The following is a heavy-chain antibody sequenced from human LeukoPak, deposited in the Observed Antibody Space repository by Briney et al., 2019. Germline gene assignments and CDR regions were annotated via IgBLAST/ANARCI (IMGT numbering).Heavy chain of an antibody. Sequence: GGSLRLSCAASGFTFSSYGMHWVRQAPGKGLEWVAVIWYDGSNKYYADSVKGRFTISRDNSKNTLYLQMNSLRAEDTAMYYCAKTRYSSSSSGAVGYWGQGTLVTVSS. D-gene: IGHD6-6*01. CDR3: AKTRYSSSSSGAVGY. CDR1: GFTFSSYG. J-gene: IGHJ4*02. CDR2: IWYDGSNK. V-gene: IGHV3-33*06.